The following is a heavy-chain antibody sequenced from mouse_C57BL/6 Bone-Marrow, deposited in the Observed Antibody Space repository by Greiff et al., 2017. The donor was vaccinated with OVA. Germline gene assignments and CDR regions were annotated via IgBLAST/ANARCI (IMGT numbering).Heavy chain of an antibody. J-gene: IGHJ1*03. CDR1: GFTFSSYG. CDR2: ISSGGSYT. CDR3: ARPVIYYYGSSDVRDV. Sequence: EVQLQESGGDLVKPGGSLKLSCAASGFTFSSYGMSWVRQTPDKRLEWVATISSGGSYTYYPDSVKGRFTISRDNAKNTLYLQMSSLKSEDTAMYDCARPVIYYYGSSDVRDVWGTGTTVTVSS. D-gene: IGHD1-1*01. V-gene: IGHV5-6*01.